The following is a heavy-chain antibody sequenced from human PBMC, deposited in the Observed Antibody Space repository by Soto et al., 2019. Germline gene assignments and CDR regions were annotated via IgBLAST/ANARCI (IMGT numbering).Heavy chain of an antibody. Sequence: EVQLLESGGGLVQPGGSLRLSCAASGFTFSSYAMSWVRQAPGKGLEWVSAISGSGGSTYYADSVKGRFTISRDNSKNTLYLQMNSRRAEDTAGDYCAKDTVAADPFDYWGQGTLVTVSS. V-gene: IGHV3-23*01. CDR1: GFTFSSYA. D-gene: IGHD6-13*01. CDR3: AKDTVAADPFDY. CDR2: ISGSGGST. J-gene: IGHJ4*02.